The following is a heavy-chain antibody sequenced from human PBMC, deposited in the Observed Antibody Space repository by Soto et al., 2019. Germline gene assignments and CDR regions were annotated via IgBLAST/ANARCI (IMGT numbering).Heavy chain of an antibody. V-gene: IGHV4-31*03. J-gene: IGHJ6*02. D-gene: IGHD3-10*01. CDR1: GSSISSGGYY. Sequence: PSETLSLTCTVSGSSISSGGYYWSWIRQHPGKSLEWIGYIYYSWSTYYNPSLKSRVTISVDTSKNQFSLKLSSVTAADTAVYYCASAPMVRGVSKSWGMDVWGQGTTVTVSS. CDR2: IYYSWST. CDR3: ASAPMVRGVSKSWGMDV.